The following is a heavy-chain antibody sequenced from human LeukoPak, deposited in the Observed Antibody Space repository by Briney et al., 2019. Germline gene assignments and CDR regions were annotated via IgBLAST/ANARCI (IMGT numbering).Heavy chain of an antibody. Sequence: ASVKVSCKVSGYTLTELSMHWVRQAPGKGLEWMGGFDPEEGEAIYAQKFHGRVTMTEDTSTDTTYMELNSLKSEDTAVYYCAAGGVYDLLDYWGQGTLVTVSS. CDR1: GYTLTELS. CDR3: AAGGVYDLLDY. D-gene: IGHD2-8*01. V-gene: IGHV1-24*01. J-gene: IGHJ4*02. CDR2: FDPEEGEA.